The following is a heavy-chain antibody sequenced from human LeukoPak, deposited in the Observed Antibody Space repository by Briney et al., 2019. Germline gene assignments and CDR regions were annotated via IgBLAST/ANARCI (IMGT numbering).Heavy chain of an antibody. D-gene: IGHD6-19*01. J-gene: IGHJ4*02. CDR1: GFTFSSYG. V-gene: IGHV3-33*01. Sequence: GGTLRLSCAAFGFTFSSYGMHWVRQAPGKGLEWVAVIWYDGSNKYYADSVKGRFTISRDNSKNTLYLQMNSLRAEDTAVYYCAREQWPNLYFDYWGQGTLVTVSS. CDR3: AREQWPNLYFDY. CDR2: IWYDGSNK.